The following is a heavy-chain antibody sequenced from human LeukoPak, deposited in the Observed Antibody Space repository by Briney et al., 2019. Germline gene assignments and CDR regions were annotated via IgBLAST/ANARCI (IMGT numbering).Heavy chain of an antibody. J-gene: IGHJ4*02. CDR2: INPNSGGT. D-gene: IGHD3-22*01. CDR3: ATEDYYDSSGYVGLDY. V-gene: IGHV1-2*06. Sequence: ASVKVSCKASGYTFTCYYMHWVRQAPGQGLEWMGRINPNSGGTNYAQKFQGRVTMTRDTSISTAYMELSRLRSDDTAVYYCATEDYYDSSGYVGLDYWGQGTLVTVSS. CDR1: GYTFTCYY.